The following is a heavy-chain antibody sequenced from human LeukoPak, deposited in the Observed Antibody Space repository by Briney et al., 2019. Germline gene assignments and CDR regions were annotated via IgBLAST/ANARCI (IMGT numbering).Heavy chain of an antibody. CDR1: GDSISSGGYY. CDR3: ARNDYGDYVWGY. D-gene: IGHD4-17*01. V-gene: IGHV4-30-2*01. Sequence: PSQTLSLTCTVSGDSISSGGYYWSWIRQPPGKGLEWIGEINHSGSTNYNPSLKSRVTISVDTSKNQFSLKLSSVTAADTAVYYCARNDYGDYVWGYWGQGTLVTVSS. CDR2: INHSGST. J-gene: IGHJ4*02.